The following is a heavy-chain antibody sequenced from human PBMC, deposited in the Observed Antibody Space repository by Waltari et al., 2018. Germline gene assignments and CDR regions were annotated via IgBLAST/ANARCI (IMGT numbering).Heavy chain of an antibody. J-gene: IGHJ4*02. CDR1: GYSISSGYY. CDR3: ARESGSFVYFDY. Sequence: QVQLQESGPGLVKPSETLSLTCAVSGYSISSGYYWGWIRQPPGKGLEWIGGIYHSGSTYYNPSLKSRVTRSVDTSKNQFSLKLSSVTAADTAVYYWARESGSFVYFDYWGQGTLVTVSS. D-gene: IGHD1-26*01. CDR2: IYHSGST. V-gene: IGHV4-38-2*02.